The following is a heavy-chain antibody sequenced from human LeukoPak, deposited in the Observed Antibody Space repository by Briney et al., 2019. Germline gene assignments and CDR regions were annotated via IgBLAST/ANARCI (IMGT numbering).Heavy chain of an antibody. CDR3: ARGMGATRSIDY. CDR2: MSHTGAT. Sequence: SETLSLTCAVFGGSFSGYYWSWIRQSPEKGLEWIGEMSHTGATNYNPSLKSRVTISVDTSKNQFSLKLSSVTAADTAVYYCARGMGATRSIDYWGRGTLVTVSS. CDR1: GGSFSGYY. D-gene: IGHD1-26*01. J-gene: IGHJ4*02. V-gene: IGHV4-34*01.